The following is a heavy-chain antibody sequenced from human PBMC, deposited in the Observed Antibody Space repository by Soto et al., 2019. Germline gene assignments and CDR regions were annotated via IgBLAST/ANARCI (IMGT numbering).Heavy chain of an antibody. CDR2: ISGSGGST. CDR1: GFTFSSYA. CDR3: AAYCTNGVCYTRSFDY. J-gene: IGHJ4*02. V-gene: IGHV3-23*01. Sequence: GGSLRLSCAASGFTFSSYAMSWVRQAPGKGLEWVSAISGSGGSTYYADSVKGRFTISRDNSKNTLYLQMNSLRAEDTAVYYCAAYCTNGVCYTRSFDYWGQGTLVTVSS. D-gene: IGHD2-8*01.